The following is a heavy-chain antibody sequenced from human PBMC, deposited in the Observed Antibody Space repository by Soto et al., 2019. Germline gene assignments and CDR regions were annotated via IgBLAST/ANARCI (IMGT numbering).Heavy chain of an antibody. CDR2: ILYDGSVQ. Sequence: PGGSLRLSCAGSGFTFSNYAVNWVRQAPGKGLEWVAVILYDGSVQHYADSVKGRFTVSRDNSKNTVYLQMNSLTPEDTATYYCAGEESVATLNWFDPWGQGTLVTVSS. CDR1: GFTFSNYA. D-gene: IGHD6-6*01. CDR3: AGEESVATLNWFDP. V-gene: IGHV3-30-3*01. J-gene: IGHJ5*02.